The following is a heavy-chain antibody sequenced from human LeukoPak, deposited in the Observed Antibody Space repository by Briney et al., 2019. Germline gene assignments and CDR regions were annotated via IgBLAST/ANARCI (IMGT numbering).Heavy chain of an antibody. D-gene: IGHD5-12*01. CDR1: GGSINNYY. CDR3: AREPGGAGYSGYDPFDY. V-gene: IGHV4-4*07. J-gene: IGHJ4*02. Sequence: PSETLSLTCTVSGGSINNYYWSWIRQPAGKGLEWIGRIYLSGSSNYNPSLKSRVTMSVDTSKNQFSLKLSSVTAADTAVYYCAREPGGAGYSGYDPFDYWGQGTLVTVSS. CDR2: IYLSGSS.